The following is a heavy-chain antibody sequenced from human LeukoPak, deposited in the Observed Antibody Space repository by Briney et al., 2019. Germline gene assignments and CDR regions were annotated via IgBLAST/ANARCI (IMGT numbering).Heavy chain of an antibody. D-gene: IGHD6-13*01. CDR1: GGSISSYD. CDR3: ARVSSSWYQDWYFDL. J-gene: IGHJ2*01. CDR2: TYTSGST. Sequence: SESLSLTCTVSGGSISSYDWSWIRQPPGKGLEWIGRTYTSGSTNYNPSLKSRVTMSEDMSKNQFSLKLSSMIAADTAVYYCARVSSSWYQDWYFDLWGRGTLVTVPS. V-gene: IGHV4-4*07.